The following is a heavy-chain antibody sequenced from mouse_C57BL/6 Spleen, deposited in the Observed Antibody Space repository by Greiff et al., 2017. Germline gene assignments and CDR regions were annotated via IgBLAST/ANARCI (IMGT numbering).Heavy chain of an antibody. CDR3: TRRYSNFYYFDY. Sequence: EVKLMESGGGLVKPGGSLKLSCAASGFTFSSYTMSWVRQTPEKRLEWVATISGGGGNTYYPDSVKGRFTISRDNAKNTLYLQMSSLRAEDTALYYCTRRYSNFYYFDYWGQGTTLTVSS. D-gene: IGHD2-5*01. J-gene: IGHJ2*01. CDR1: GFTFSSYT. V-gene: IGHV5-9*01. CDR2: ISGGGGNT.